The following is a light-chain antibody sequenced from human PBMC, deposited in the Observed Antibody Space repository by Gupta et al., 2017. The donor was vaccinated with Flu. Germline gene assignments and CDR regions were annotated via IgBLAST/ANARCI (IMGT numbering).Light chain of an antibody. CDR3: SSYTSTSTLV. CDR1: SSDVGSYNR. Sequence: QSALTQPPSVSGSPGQSVTISCTGTSSDVGSYNRVSWYQQPPGTAPKLLIYEVSNRPAGVPGLFSASKSGNTASLPISGLQAEDEADYYCSSYTSTSTLVFGGGTKLTVL. V-gene: IGLV2-18*02. J-gene: IGLJ3*02. CDR2: EVS.